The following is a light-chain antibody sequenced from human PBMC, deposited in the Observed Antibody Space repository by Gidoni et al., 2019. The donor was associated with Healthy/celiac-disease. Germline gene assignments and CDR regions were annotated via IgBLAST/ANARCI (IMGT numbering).Light chain of an antibody. CDR1: QGISNY. J-gene: IGKJ1*01. Sequence: DIQMTQSPSSLSASVGDRVTITCRASQGISNYLAWYQQKPGKVPKLLIYAASTLQSGVPSRFSGSGSGTDFTLTISSLQPEDVATYYCQKYNSARAFTFGQXTKVEIK. V-gene: IGKV1-27*01. CDR2: AAS. CDR3: QKYNSARAFT.